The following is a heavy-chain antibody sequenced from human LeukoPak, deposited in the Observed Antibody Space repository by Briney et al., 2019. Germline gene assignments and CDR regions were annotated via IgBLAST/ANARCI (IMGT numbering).Heavy chain of an antibody. CDR3: AKQRVSNGYYYFDY. CDR1: AFTISSYA. D-gene: IGHD3-22*01. Sequence: GGSLRLSCAASAFTISSYAMSWVRQAPGKLLEWVSSFSSGASTDYADSVKGRFTISRDNPKNTVYLQMNSLRAEDTAVYYCAKQRVSNGYYYFDYWGQGTLVTVSS. J-gene: IGHJ4*02. V-gene: IGHV3-23*01. CDR2: FSSGAST.